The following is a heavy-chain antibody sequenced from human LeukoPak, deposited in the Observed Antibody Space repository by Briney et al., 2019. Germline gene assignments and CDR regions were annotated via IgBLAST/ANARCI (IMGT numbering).Heavy chain of an antibody. V-gene: IGHV3-33*01. Sequence: GRSLRLPCAASGFTFSIYGIHWVRQAPGKGLEWVAVIWSDGSNKYYADSVKGRFTISRDNSKSTLYLLMNSLRAEGTAVYYCARASGPFDYWGQGTLVTVSS. D-gene: IGHD6-19*01. CDR2: IWSDGSNK. CDR1: GFTFSIYG. J-gene: IGHJ4*02. CDR3: ARASGPFDY.